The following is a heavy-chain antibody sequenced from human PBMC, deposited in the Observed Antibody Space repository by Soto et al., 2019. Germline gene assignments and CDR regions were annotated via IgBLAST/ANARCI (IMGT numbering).Heavy chain of an antibody. CDR2: INPSDSSA. Sequence: QVQLVQSGAEVKKPGASEKISCKASGYTFTNYYVQWVRQAPGQGLEWMGIINPSDSSATYAQKFRGRVTMTRDTSTSTVHMELSSLESEDTAVYYCARVQFGSGYRYAGDCWGQGTLVIVSS. CDR3: ARVQFGSGYRYAGDC. D-gene: IGHD5-18*01. CDR1: GYTFTNYY. J-gene: IGHJ4*02. V-gene: IGHV1-46*01.